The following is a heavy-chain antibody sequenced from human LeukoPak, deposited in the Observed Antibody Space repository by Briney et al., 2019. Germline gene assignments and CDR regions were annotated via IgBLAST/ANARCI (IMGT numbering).Heavy chain of an antibody. Sequence: GESLKISCKGSGYSFTSYWIGWVRQMPGKGLEWMRIIYPGDSDTRYSPSFQGQVTISADKSISTAYLQWSSLKASDTAMYYCARERPIDSVDTAMVYYFDYWGQGTLVTVSS. D-gene: IGHD5-18*01. CDR2: IYPGDSDT. V-gene: IGHV5-51*01. J-gene: IGHJ4*02. CDR3: ARERPIDSVDTAMVYYFDY. CDR1: GYSFTSYW.